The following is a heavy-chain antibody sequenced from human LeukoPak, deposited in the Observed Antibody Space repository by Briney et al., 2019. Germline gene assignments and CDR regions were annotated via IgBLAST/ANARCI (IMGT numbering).Heavy chain of an antibody. D-gene: IGHD3/OR15-3a*01. V-gene: IGHV4-39*01. Sequence: LRLSCAASGFTFSDYYMSWIRQPPGKGLEWIGSIYYSGSTSYNPSLKSRVTISVDTSKNQFSLKLSSVTAADTAVYYCARRRRTGDAFDIWGQGTMVTVSS. CDR2: IYYSGST. J-gene: IGHJ3*02. CDR1: GFTFSDYY. CDR3: ARRRRTGDAFDI.